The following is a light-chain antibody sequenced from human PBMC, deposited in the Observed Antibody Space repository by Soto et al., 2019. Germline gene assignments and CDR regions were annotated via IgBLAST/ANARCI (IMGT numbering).Light chain of an antibody. V-gene: IGLV2-14*01. CDR2: EAS. Sequence: QSALTQPASVSGSPGQSITISCTGTSSDVGAYDYVSWYQQHPGKAPKLMIYEASNRPSGVSNRFSGSKSGNTASLTISGLQVEDEADYICGSFTTSRIWVFGGGTKLTVL. CDR1: SSDVGAYDY. J-gene: IGLJ3*02. CDR3: GSFTTSRIWV.